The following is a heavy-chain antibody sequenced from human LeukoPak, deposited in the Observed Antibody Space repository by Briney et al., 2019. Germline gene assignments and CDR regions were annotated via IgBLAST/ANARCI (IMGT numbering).Heavy chain of an antibody. J-gene: IGHJ4*02. D-gene: IGHD1-1*01. Sequence: GGSLRLSCAASGFTVSSNYMSWVRQAPGKGLEWVSVIYSGGSTYYADSVKGRFTISRDNSKNTLYLQMTNHRAEDMVVFYCARGVRNLDYWGRKTLVTVST. CDR3: ARGVRNLDY. CDR2: IYSGGST. V-gene: IGHV3-66*02. CDR1: GFTVSSNY.